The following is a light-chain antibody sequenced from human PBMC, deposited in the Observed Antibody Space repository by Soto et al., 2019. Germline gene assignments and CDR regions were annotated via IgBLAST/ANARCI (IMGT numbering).Light chain of an antibody. J-gene: IGKJ1*01. CDR2: AAS. Sequence: DIQMTQSPSSLSASVGDRVTITCRASQSISSYVNWYQQKPGKAPKLLIYAASSLQSGVPSRFSGFGSGTEFILTINSLQPEDVATYYCQKYNSAPWTFGQGTKVEIK. V-gene: IGKV1-39*01. CDR1: QSISSY. CDR3: QKYNSAPWT.